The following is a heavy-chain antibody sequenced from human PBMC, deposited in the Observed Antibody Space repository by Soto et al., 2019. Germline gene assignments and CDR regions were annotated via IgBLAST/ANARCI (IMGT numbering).Heavy chain of an antibody. D-gene: IGHD4-17*01. J-gene: IGHJ4*02. CDR3: ARDTYGDYGQVLDY. V-gene: IGHV3-7*01. Sequence: EVQLVESGGGLVQPGGSLRLSCAASGFTFSRHWMTWVRQAPGKGLEYVANIKEDGSQKYYVDSVKGRFTISRDNAKNSVYLQMSSLRAEDSALYYCARDTYGDYGQVLDYWGQGTLVTVSS. CDR2: IKEDGSQK. CDR1: GFTFSRHW.